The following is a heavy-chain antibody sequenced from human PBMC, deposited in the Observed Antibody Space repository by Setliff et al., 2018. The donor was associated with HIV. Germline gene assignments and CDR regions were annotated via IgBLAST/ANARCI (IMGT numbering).Heavy chain of an antibody. CDR1: GLTISNFD. D-gene: IGHD6-13*01. Sequence: GGSLRLSCTASGLTISNFDMNWVRQAPGKGLEWVSYITSSGSITYYADSVKGRFTIFRDNARNSVFLQMNSLRAEDTGVYYCATQTGFYNSHWYDYWGQGTMVTVSS. CDR2: ITSSGSIT. V-gene: IGHV3-48*03. J-gene: IGHJ4*02. CDR3: ATQTGFYNSHWYDY.